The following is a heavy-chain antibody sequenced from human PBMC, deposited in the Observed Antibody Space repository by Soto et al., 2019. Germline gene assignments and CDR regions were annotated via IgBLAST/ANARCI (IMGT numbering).Heavy chain of an antibody. CDR1: GGAIPSDF. CDR2: VYYSGAA. J-gene: IGHJ1*01. Sequence: QVQLQESGPGLVKPSETLSLTCNVFGGAIPSDFWSWIRQPPGKGLEWIGYVYYSGAADYNPSLKPRVTISIATSKTQFSLRLASATAADTGVYYCARDHRSYPNTWGQGILVTVSS. V-gene: IGHV4-59*01. D-gene: IGHD3-16*02. CDR3: ARDHRSYPNT.